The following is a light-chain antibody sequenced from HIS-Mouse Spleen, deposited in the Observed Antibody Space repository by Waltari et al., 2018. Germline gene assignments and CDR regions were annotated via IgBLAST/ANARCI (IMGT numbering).Light chain of an antibody. CDR3: QQYYSYPMYT. V-gene: IGKV1-8*01. CDR1: QGISSY. Sequence: AIRMTQSPSSLSASTGDRVTITCRASQGISSYLAWYQQKPGKAPKLLIYAASTLQSGVPSRCSGGGSGTDFTLTSSCMQSEDFATYYCQQYYSYPMYTFGQGTKLEIK. CDR2: AAS. J-gene: IGKJ2*01.